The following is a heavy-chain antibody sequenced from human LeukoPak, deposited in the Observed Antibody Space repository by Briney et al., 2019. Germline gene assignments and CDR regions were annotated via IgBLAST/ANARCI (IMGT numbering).Heavy chain of an antibody. Sequence: GGSLRLSCAASGFTFSSYSMNWVRQAPGKGLEWVAVISYDGSNKYYADSVKGRFTISRDNSKNTLYLQMNSLRAEDTAVYYCAREFDPTWFGELRPFDYWGQGTLVTVSS. V-gene: IGHV3-30*03. J-gene: IGHJ4*02. CDR1: GFTFSSYS. CDR3: AREFDPTWFGELRPFDY. CDR2: ISYDGSNK. D-gene: IGHD3-10*01.